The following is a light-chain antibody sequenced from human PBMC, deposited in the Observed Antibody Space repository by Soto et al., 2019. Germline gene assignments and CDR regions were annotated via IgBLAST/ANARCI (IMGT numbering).Light chain of an antibody. CDR1: SSNIGSNS. CDR2: SSN. Sequence: QSVLTQPPSXXXTXXXXXXISCSGSSSNIGSNSVNWYQQLPGTAPKLLMYSSNQRPSGVPDRFSGSKSGTSASLAISGLQSEDEADYYCAAWDDRLNGVVFGGGTKLTVL. J-gene: IGLJ2*01. CDR3: AAWDDRLNGVV. V-gene: IGLV1-44*01.